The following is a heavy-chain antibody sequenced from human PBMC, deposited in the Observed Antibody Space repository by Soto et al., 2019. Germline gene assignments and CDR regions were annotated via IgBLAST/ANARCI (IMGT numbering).Heavy chain of an antibody. V-gene: IGHV3-33*01. CDR1: GFTFSSYG. J-gene: IGHJ3*02. Sequence: GGSLRLSCAASGFTFSSYGMHWVRQAPGKGLEWVAVIWYDGSNKYYADSVKGRFTISRDNSKNTLYLQMNSLRAEDTAVYYCARGPVVVAENDAFDIWGQGTMVTVSS. CDR2: IWYDGSNK. D-gene: IGHD2-15*01. CDR3: ARGPVVVAENDAFDI.